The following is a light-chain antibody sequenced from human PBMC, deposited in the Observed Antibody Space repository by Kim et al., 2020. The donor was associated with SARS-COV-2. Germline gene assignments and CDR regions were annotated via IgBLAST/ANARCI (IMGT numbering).Light chain of an antibody. V-gene: IGLV2-14*01. Sequence: GIPSRFSGSKSDNTASLTISGLQPEDEADYYCSTYSTSTTLLFGGGTQLTVL. CDR3: STYSTSTTLL. J-gene: IGLJ2*01.